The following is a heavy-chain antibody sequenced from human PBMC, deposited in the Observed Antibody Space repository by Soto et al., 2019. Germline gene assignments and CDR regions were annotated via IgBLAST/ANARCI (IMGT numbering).Heavy chain of an antibody. CDR2: INPSGGST. CDR3: ARDLLESGSPTPYYYYGMDV. CDR1: GYTFTSYY. D-gene: IGHD1-26*01. J-gene: IGHJ6*02. V-gene: IGHV1-46*01. Sequence: ASVKVSCKASGYTFTSYYMHWVRQAPGQGLEWMGIINPSGGSTSYAQKFQGRVTMTRDTSTSTVYMELSSLRSEDTAVYYCARDLLESGSPTPYYYYGMDVWGQGTTVTV.